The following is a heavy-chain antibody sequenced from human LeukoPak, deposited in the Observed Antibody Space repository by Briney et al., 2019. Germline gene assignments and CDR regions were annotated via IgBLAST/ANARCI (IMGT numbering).Heavy chain of an antibody. CDR3: AKAYVDIVATPPADY. CDR2: ISYDGSNK. J-gene: IGHJ4*02. V-gene: IGHV3-30*18. D-gene: IGHD5-12*01. Sequence: QPGRSLTLSCAASGFTFSSYGMHWLRQAPGKGLEWVAVISYDGSNKYYADSVKGRFTISRDNSKNTLYLQMNSLRAEDTAVYYCAKAYVDIVATPPADYWGQGTLVTVSS. CDR1: GFTFSSYG.